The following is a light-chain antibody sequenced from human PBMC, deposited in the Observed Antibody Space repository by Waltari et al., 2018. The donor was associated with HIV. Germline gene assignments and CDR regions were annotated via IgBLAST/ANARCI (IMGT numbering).Light chain of an antibody. V-gene: IGLV1-51*01. J-gene: IGLJ3*02. Sequence: QSVLPQPHSVSPAPGQKVTISCHGRHPNTGTNYVSWNWHLPGTAPQLPIYEKNQRPSRISDRFSASKTGTSATLGITGLQTGDEAIYYCSTWDNSLIAMFGGGTKLTVL. CDR1: HPNTGTNY. CDR3: STWDNSLIAM. CDR2: EKN.